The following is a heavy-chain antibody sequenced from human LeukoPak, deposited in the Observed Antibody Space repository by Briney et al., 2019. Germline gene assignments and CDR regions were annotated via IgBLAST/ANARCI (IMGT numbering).Heavy chain of an antibody. J-gene: IGHJ4*02. CDR1: GYTFTSYG. Sequence: ASVKVSCKASGYTFTSYGISWVRQAPGQGLEWMGWISAYNGNTNYAQKLQGRVTMTTDTSTSTAYMEMRSLRSDDTAVYHCARDQTHYYYDSSGYPLNYWGQGTLVTVSS. CDR2: ISAYNGNT. V-gene: IGHV1-18*01. CDR3: ARDQTHYYYDSSGYPLNY. D-gene: IGHD3-22*01.